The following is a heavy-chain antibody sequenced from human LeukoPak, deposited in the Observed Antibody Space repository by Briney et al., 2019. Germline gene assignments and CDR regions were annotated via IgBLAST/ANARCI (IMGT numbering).Heavy chain of an antibody. J-gene: IGHJ6*03. V-gene: IGHV4-34*01. CDR2: MNHGGST. CDR3: ARRFGRKFGERFYYYHYMDV. CDR1: GGSFSGYY. Sequence: SETLSLTCAVYGGSFSGYYWNWIRQPPGKGLEWIGEMNHGGSTNYNPSLKSRVTISVDTSKNQFSLKLRSVAAADTAVYYCARRFGRKFGERFYYYHYMDVWGKGTTVTISS. D-gene: IGHD3-10*01.